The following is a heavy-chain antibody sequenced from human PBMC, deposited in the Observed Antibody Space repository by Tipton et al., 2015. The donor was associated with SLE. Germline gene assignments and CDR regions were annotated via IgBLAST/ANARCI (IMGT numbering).Heavy chain of an antibody. CDR1: GDSVISSSYY. CDR2: HYYSGST. V-gene: IGHV4-39*07. D-gene: IGHD3-22*01. Sequence: TLSLTCTVSGDSVISSSYYWGWIRQSPGKGLEWIGSHYYSGSTHYNPSLKSRVTISVNTSKNQFSLKLSSVTAADTAVYYCAREPRGFGHYDGSGYYQGFDYWGQGTLVTVSS. CDR3: AREPRGFGHYDGSGYYQGFDY. J-gene: IGHJ4*02.